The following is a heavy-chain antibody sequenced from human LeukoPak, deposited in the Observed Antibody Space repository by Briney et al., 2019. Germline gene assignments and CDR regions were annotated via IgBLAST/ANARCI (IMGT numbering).Heavy chain of an antibody. Sequence: PSETLSLTCTVSGGSISSSSYYWGWIRQPPGKGLEWIGSIYYSGSTYYNPSLKSRVTISVDTSKNQFSLKLSSVTAADTAVYYCARSRAPPMDTYYFDYWGQGTLVTVSS. V-gene: IGHV4-39*07. D-gene: IGHD3-10*01. CDR3: ARSRAPPMDTYYFDY. J-gene: IGHJ4*02. CDR2: IYYSGST. CDR1: GGSISSSSYY.